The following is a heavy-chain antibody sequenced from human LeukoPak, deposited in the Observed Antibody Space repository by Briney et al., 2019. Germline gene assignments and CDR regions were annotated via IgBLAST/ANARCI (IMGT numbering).Heavy chain of an antibody. CDR3: ARAAGNTYAMDV. CDR1: GFAFSRYL. J-gene: IGHJ6*03. V-gene: IGHV3-74*03. Sequence: PGGSLRLFCAASGFAFSRYLMHWVCHATGKGLVWVSRIQTDEKDTTYADSVKGRFTISRDNAKNTLYLQMDSLRVDEDTAVYYCARAAGNTYAMDVWGKGTTVTVSS. D-gene: IGHD2/OR15-2a*01. CDR2: IQTDEKDT.